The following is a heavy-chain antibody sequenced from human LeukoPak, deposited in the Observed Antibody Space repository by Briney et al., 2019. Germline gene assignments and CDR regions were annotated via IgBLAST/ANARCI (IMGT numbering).Heavy chain of an antibody. CDR2: LYYGGST. Sequence: SETLSLTCTVSGGSISSSNYYWGWLRQPPGKGLEWIGSLYYGGSTYYNPSLKSRVTISVDTSKKQFSLKLNSVTAADTAVYYCATRDVITSYYFDYWGQGTLVTVSS. D-gene: IGHD3-22*01. V-gene: IGHV4-39*01. CDR3: ATRDVITSYYFDY. CDR1: GGSISSSNYY. J-gene: IGHJ4*02.